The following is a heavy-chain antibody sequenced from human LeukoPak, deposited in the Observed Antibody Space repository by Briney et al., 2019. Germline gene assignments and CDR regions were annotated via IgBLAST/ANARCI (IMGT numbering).Heavy chain of an antibody. J-gene: IGHJ4*02. CDR3: AKDAELGYNSRYFDY. CDR2: INSDGSWT. CDR1: DNYW. Sequence: PGGCLRLSCTASDNYWMLWFRQAPGKGLLWVSHINSDGSWTSYADSVKGRFTISRDNAENTLYLQMNSLRAEDTAVYYCAKDAELGYNSRYFDYWGQGTLVTVSS. V-gene: IGHV3-74*01. D-gene: IGHD5-24*01.